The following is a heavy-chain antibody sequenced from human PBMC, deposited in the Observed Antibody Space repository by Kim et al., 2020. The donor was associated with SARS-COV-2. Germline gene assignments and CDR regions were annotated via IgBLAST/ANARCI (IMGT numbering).Heavy chain of an antibody. CDR1: GFTFSSYA. D-gene: IGHD2-15*01. V-gene: IGHV3-23*01. Sequence: GGSLRLSCAASGFTFSSYAMSWVRQAPGKGMEWVSAISGSGGSTYYADSVKGRFTISRDNSKNTLYLQMNSLRAEDTAVYYCANLDIVVVVLSLVDWGQGTLVTVSS. J-gene: IGHJ4*02. CDR2: ISGSGGST. CDR3: ANLDIVVVVLSLVD.